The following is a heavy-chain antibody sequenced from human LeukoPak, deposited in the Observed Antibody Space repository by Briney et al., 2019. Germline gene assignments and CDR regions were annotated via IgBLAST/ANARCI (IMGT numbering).Heavy chain of an antibody. V-gene: IGHV3-48*03. D-gene: IGHD3-22*01. Sequence: GGSLRLSCAASGFTFSSYEMNWVRQAPGKGLEWVSYISSSGSTIYYADSVKGRFTISRDNAKNSLYLQVNSLRAEDTAVYYCARDHSSGYYYFDYWGQGTLVTVSS. CDR3: ARDHSSGYYYFDY. CDR2: ISSSGSTI. J-gene: IGHJ4*02. CDR1: GFTFSSYE.